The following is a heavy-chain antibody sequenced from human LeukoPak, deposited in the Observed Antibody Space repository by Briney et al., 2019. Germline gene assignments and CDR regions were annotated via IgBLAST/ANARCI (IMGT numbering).Heavy chain of an antibody. V-gene: IGHV4-4*07. Sequence: PSETLSLTCTVSGGSISNYFWSWIRQPAGKGLEWIGRIYSSGGTNYNPSLKSRVTMSVDTSKNQFSLKLSSVTAADTAVYYCARDPDYDAFDIWGQGTMVTVSS. D-gene: IGHD4-11*01. J-gene: IGHJ3*02. CDR2: IYSSGGT. CDR1: GGSISNYF. CDR3: ARDPDYDAFDI.